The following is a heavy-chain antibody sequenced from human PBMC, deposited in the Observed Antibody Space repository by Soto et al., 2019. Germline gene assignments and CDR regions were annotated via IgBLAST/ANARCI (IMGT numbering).Heavy chain of an antibody. CDR2: INWIGGST. CDR1: GFTFDDYG. J-gene: IGHJ3*02. Sequence: EVQLVESGGGVVRPGGSLRLSCAASGFTFDDYGMSWVRQAPGKGLEWVSGINWIGGSTGYADSVKGRFTISRDNAKNSLYLQMNSLRAEDTALYHCAREPILGYCSSTSCHGAFDIWGQGTMVTVSS. D-gene: IGHD2-2*01. CDR3: AREPILGYCSSTSCHGAFDI. V-gene: IGHV3-20*01.